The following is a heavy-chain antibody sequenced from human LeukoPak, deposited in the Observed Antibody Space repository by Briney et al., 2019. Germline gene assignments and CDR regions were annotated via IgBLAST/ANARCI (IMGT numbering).Heavy chain of an antibody. V-gene: IGHV4-39*07. CDR2: IYYSGST. J-gene: IGHJ6*03. CDR1: GGSISSSSYY. Sequence: PSETLSLTCTVSGGSISSSSYYWGWIRQPPGKGLEWIGSIYYSGSTYYNPSLKSRVTISVDTSKNQFSLKLSSVTAADTAVYYCARLGNGYNLYYYYYMDVWGKGTTVTVSS. CDR3: ARLGNGYNLYYYYYMDV. D-gene: IGHD5-24*01.